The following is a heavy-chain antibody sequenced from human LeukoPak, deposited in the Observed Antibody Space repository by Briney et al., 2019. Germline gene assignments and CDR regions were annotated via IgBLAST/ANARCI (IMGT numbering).Heavy chain of an antibody. Sequence: PGGSLRLSCAASGFTFSDYYMSWIRQAPGKGLEWVSYISSSGSTIYYADSVKGRFTISRDNSKNTLYLQMNSLRAEDTAVYYCATAQGAAARLYYFDYWGQGTLVTVSS. D-gene: IGHD6-13*01. J-gene: IGHJ4*02. V-gene: IGHV3-11*01. CDR3: ATAQGAAARLYYFDY. CDR1: GFTFSDYY. CDR2: ISSSGSTI.